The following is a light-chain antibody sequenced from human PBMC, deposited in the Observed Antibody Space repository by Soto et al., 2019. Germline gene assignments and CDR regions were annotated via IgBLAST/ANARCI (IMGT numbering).Light chain of an antibody. J-gene: IGLJ1*01. CDR3: SSYTSSSTL. CDR1: SRDVGSYNY. Sequence: QSVLTQAASVSGCPGQSITISCTGTSRDVGSYNYVSWYQQHPGKAPKLMIYEVSDRPSGISSRFSGSKSGNTASLTISGLQTEDEADYYCSSYTSSSTLFGTGTKVTVL. V-gene: IGLV2-14*01. CDR2: EVS.